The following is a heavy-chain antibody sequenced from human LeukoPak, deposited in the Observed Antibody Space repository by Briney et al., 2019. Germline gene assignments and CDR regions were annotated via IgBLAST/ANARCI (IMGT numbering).Heavy chain of an antibody. V-gene: IGHV4-59*08. CDR3: ARHSNYYDSSGYPRGYYYGMDV. CDR2: IYYSGST. J-gene: IGHJ6*02. Sequence: PSETLSLTCTVSGGSISSYYWSWIRQPPGKGLEWIGYIYYSGSTNYNPSLKSRVTISVDTSKNQFSLKLSSVTAADTAVYYCARHSNYYDSSGYPRGYYYGMDVWGQGTTVTVSS. CDR1: GGSISSYY. D-gene: IGHD3-22*01.